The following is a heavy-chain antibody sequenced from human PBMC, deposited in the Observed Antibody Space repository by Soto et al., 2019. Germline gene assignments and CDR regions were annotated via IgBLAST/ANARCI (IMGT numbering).Heavy chain of an antibody. V-gene: IGHV1-58*01. CDR2: IVVGSGNT. J-gene: IGHJ2*01. D-gene: IGHD4-17*01. Sequence: QMQLVQSGPGVKKPGTSVKVSCKASGFTFTSSAVQWVRQARGQRLEWIGWIVVGSGNTNYAQKFQERVTITRDMSTSTAYMELSSLRSEDTAVYYCAADIAGDYDGYFDLWGRGTLVTVSS. CDR3: AADIAGDYDGYFDL. CDR1: GFTFTSSA.